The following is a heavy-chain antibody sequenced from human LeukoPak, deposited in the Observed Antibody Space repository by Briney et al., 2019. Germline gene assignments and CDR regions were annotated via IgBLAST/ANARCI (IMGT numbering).Heavy chain of an antibody. V-gene: IGHV1-46*01. CDR2: INPSGGGT. D-gene: IGHD2-2*02. CDR1: GYTFTSYY. CDR3: ARAHPPTGYCSSVACYRGSEYFQH. Sequence: ASVKVSCKASGYTFTSYYIYWVRQAPGQGLEWMGMINPSGGGTRYTQKFQGRVTMTRDTSTSTVYMELSSLRSEDTAVYYCARAHPPTGYCSSVACYRGSEYFQHWGQGTLVTVSS. J-gene: IGHJ1*01.